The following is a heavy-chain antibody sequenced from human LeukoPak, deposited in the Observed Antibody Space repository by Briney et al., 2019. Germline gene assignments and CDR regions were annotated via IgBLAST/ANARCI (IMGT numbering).Heavy chain of an antibody. V-gene: IGHV1-8*01. Sequence: ASVKVSCKASGYTFTNYDINWVRQATGQGLEWMGYKNPNSGNSAYAQKFQGRVTVTRNTSISTAYMELSSLRSEDTAVYYCARVVATGSSWGQGTLVTVSS. CDR3: ARVVATGSS. J-gene: IGHJ4*02. CDR1: GYTFTNYD. CDR2: KNPNSGNS. D-gene: IGHD5-12*01.